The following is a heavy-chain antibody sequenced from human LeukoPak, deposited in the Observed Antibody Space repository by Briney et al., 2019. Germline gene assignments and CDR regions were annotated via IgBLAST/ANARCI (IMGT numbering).Heavy chain of an antibody. CDR1: GDSVSSNSVT. CDR2: TYYRSGWYN. Sequence: SQTLSLTCAISGDSVSSNSVTWNWIRQSPSRGLEWLGRTYYRSGWYNEYALSVKSRITISSDTSKNQFSLQLNSVTPEDTALYYCARGSFSSGRGFDIWGQGTMVTVSS. CDR3: ARGSFSSGRGFDI. J-gene: IGHJ3*02. V-gene: IGHV6-1*01. D-gene: IGHD6-19*01.